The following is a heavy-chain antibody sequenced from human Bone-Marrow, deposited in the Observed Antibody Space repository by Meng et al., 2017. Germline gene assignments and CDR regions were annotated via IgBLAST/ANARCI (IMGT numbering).Heavy chain of an antibody. CDR3: ARGDEYYDFWSGYYFYYGMDV. CDR1: GFTFSSYW. V-gene: IGHV3-74*01. J-gene: IGHJ6*02. Sequence: GGSLRLSCAASGFTFSSYWMHWVRQAPGKGLVWVSRINSDGSSTSYADSVKGRFTISRDSAKNTLYLQMNSLRAEDTAVYYCARGDEYYDFWSGYYFYYGMDVWGQGTTVTVSS. CDR2: INSDGSST. D-gene: IGHD3-3*01.